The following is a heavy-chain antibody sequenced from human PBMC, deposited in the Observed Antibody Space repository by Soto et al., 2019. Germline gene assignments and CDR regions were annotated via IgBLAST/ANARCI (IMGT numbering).Heavy chain of an antibody. J-gene: IGHJ6*02. D-gene: IGHD6-13*01. V-gene: IGHV3-21*01. CDR3: ARPRLPAAGDYYYYHGMDV. CDR1: GFTFSKYS. Sequence: GGSLRLSCAASGFTFSKYSVNWVRQAPGKGLEWVSSISSRSTYIFYADSVKGRFTISRDNAKNSLYLQMNSLRAEDTGVYYCARPRLPAAGDYYYYHGMDVWGQGTTVTVSS. CDR2: ISSRSTYI.